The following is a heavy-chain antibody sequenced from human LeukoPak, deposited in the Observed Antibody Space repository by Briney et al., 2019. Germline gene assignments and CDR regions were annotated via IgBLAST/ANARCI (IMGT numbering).Heavy chain of an antibody. CDR3: ASLAAAANFDY. D-gene: IGHD6-13*01. CDR1: GFTFSSYS. V-gene: IGHV3-74*01. CDR2: INSEGSST. Sequence: GGSLRLSCAASGFTFSSYSMGWVRQAPGKGLEWVSRINSEGSSTSYADSVKGRFTISRDNAKNTLYLQMNSLRAEDTSVYYCASLAAAANFDYWGQGTLVTVSS. J-gene: IGHJ4*02.